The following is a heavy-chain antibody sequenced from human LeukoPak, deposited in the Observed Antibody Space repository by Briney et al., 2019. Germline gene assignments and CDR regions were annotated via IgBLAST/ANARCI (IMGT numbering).Heavy chain of an antibody. CDR1: GFTFSSYA. D-gene: IGHD3-10*01. CDR3: AKISTMVRGVLPDY. Sequence: GGSLRLSCAASGFTFSSYAMSWVRQAPGKGLEWVLAISGSGGSTYYADSVKGRFTISRDNSKNTLYLQMNSLRAEDTAVYYCAKISTMVRGVLPDYWGQGTLVTVSS. V-gene: IGHV3-23*01. CDR2: ISGSGGST. J-gene: IGHJ4*02.